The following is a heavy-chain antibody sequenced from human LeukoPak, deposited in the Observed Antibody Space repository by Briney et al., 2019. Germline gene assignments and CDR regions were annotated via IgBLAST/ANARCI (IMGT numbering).Heavy chain of an antibody. CDR1: GGSISSYY. V-gene: IGHV4-59*01. CDR3: ARGVRGGYDYYYYMDV. Sequence: SETLSLTCTVSGGSISSYYWSWIRQPPGKGLEWGGYIYYSGSTNYNPSLKSRVTISVDTSKNQFSLKLSSVTAADTAVYYCARGVRGGYDYYYYMDVWGKGTTVTVSS. CDR2: IYYSGST. J-gene: IGHJ6*03. D-gene: IGHD3-10*01.